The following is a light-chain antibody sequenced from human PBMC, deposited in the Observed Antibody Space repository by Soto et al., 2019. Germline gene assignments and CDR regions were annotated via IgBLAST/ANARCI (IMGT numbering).Light chain of an antibody. V-gene: IGLV1-51*01. J-gene: IGLJ1*01. CDR1: SSNIGNNY. CDR3: GTWDSSPSAFYV. CDR2: DNN. Sequence: QSVLTQPPSVSAAPGQKVTIYCSGSSSNIGNNYVSWYQQLPGTAPKLLIYDNNKRPSGIPDRVSGSKSGTSATLGITGLQTGDEADYYCGTWDSSPSAFYVFGTGTKLTVL.